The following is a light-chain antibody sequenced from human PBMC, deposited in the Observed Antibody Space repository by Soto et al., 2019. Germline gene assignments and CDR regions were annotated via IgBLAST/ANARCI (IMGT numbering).Light chain of an antibody. V-gene: IGLV2-14*01. Sequence: QSALTQPASVSGSPGQSITISCTGTSSDVGGYDQVSWYQQHPGKAPELMIYAASNRPSGVSNRFSGSKSGNTASLTISGLQAEDEADYYCSSYTGSGSFFGGGTKLTVL. CDR1: SSDVGGYDQ. CDR2: AAS. CDR3: SSYTGSGSF. J-gene: IGLJ2*01.